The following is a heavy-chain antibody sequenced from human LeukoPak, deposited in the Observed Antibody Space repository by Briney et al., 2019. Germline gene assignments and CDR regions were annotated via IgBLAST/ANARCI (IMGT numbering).Heavy chain of an antibody. J-gene: IGHJ4*02. CDR3: ARVQSGSYSDY. CDR2: IYHSGST. D-gene: IGHD1-26*01. V-gene: IGHV4-39*07. CDR1: GGSISSGSYY. Sequence: SETLSLTCTVSGGSISSGSYYWSWIRQPPGKGLEWIGSIYHSGSTYYNPSLQNRVTISVDTSKNQFSLKLNSVTAADAALYYCARVQSGSYSDYWGQGTLVTVSS.